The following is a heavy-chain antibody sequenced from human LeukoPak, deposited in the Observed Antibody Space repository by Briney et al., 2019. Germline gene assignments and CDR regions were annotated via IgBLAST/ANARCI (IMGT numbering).Heavy chain of an antibody. V-gene: IGHV1-46*01. D-gene: IGHD3-10*01. J-gene: IGHJ5*02. CDR1: GYTFTSYY. Sequence: ASVKVSCKPSGYTFTSYYMHWARQAPGQGREWMGIINPSCGSTSYAQKVQGRVTMTREASTSTVYMELSRLRSEDTAVYYCASGGDYYGSGSLFDPWGQGTLVTVSS. CDR3: ASGGDYYGSGSLFDP. CDR2: INPSCGST.